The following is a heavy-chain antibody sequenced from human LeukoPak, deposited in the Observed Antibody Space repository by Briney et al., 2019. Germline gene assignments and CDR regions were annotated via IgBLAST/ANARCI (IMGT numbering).Heavy chain of an antibody. D-gene: IGHD3-10*01. V-gene: IGHV3-30-3*01. J-gene: IGHJ5*02. Sequence: GGSLRLSCAASGFIFSSFPMHWVRQAPGKGLEWVALISYDRSNKYYAHSVKGRFTISRDNSKDTLYLQMNSLRPGAPAVYSLATAGAGLYYASGSPGHRYNWFDPWGQGTLVTVSS. CDR1: GFIFSSFP. CDR3: ATAGAGLYYASGSPGHRYNWFDP. CDR2: ISYDRSNK.